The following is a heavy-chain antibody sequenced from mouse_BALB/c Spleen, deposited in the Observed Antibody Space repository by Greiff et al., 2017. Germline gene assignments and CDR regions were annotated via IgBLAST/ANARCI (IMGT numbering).Heavy chain of an antibody. CDR3: NQRSYAMDY. V-gene: IGHV14-4*02. J-gene: IGHJ4*01. CDR1: GFNIIDYY. CDR2: IDTENGDT. Sequence: EVQLQQSGAELVRSGASVKLSCTASGFNIIDYYMHWVKQRPEQGLEWIGWIDTENGDTQYAPKFQGKATMTADTSSNTANLQLSRLTSEDTAVYYCNQRSYAMDYWGQGTTDTVSS.